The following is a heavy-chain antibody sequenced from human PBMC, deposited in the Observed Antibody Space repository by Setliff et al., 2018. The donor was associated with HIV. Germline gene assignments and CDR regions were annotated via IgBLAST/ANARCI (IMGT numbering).Heavy chain of an antibody. CDR1: GYTFTNYY. J-gene: IGHJ4*02. CDR3: ARGSPPAGDY. Sequence: GASVKVSCKASGYTFTNYYMHWVRQAPGQGLEWMGVINPTGHSTTYAQKFQGRVTMTRDTSISTAYMELTSLRFEDTAVYYCARGSPPAGDYWGQGTLVTVSS. CDR2: INPTGHST. V-gene: IGHV1-46*01.